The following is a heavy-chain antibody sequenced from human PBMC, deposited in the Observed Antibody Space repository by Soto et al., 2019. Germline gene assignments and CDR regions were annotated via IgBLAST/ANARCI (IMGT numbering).Heavy chain of an antibody. Sequence: PSETLSLTCTVSGGSISSSSYYWGWIRQPPGKGLEWIGSIYYSGSTYYNPSLKSRVTISVDTSKNQFSLKLSSVTAADTAVYYCAGLNGDYVSYWGQGTLVTVSS. CDR1: GGSISSSSYY. D-gene: IGHD4-17*01. CDR3: AGLNGDYVSY. CDR2: IYYSGST. V-gene: IGHV4-39*01. J-gene: IGHJ4*02.